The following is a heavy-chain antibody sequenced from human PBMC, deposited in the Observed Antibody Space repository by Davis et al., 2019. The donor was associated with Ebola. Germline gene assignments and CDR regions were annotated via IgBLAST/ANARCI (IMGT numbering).Heavy chain of an antibody. Sequence: MPSETLSLTCTVSGGSINNYYWNWIRKPPGKGLEWIGYISYSGTSNYNPSLKSRVTISIDTSKNQFSLKLNSVTAADTAVYYCASLHASNAFDIWGQGTMVTVSS. V-gene: IGHV4-59*01. J-gene: IGHJ3*02. CDR2: ISYSGTS. CDR3: ASLHASNAFDI. CDR1: GGSINNYY.